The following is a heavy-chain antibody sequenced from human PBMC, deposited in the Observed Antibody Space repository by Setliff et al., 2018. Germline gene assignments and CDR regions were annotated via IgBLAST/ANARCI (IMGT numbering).Heavy chain of an antibody. CDR1: GYSFTSYW. D-gene: IGHD6-19*01. V-gene: IGHV5-51*01. J-gene: IGHJ3*02. CDR2: IYPGDSDT. Sequence: GESLKISCKGSGYSFTSYWIGWVRQMPGKGLEWMGIIYPGDSDTRYSPSFQGQVTISADKSISAAYRQWSSLKASDTAMYYCARQAVAGSDAFDIWGQGTMVTVSS. CDR3: ARQAVAGSDAFDI.